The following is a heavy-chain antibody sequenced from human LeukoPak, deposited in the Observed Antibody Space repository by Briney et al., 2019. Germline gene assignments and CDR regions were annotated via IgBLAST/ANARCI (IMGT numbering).Heavy chain of an antibody. V-gene: IGHV1-8*02. CDR3: ARDHPLTSLDF. Sequence: ASVKVSCKASGYTFTSYDINWVRQATGQGLEWMGWINPNSGITVYAQKFQGRVTMTRDTSTSTVYLDLRGLRTDDTAVYYCARDHPLTSLDFWGQGTLLIVSS. CDR2: INPNSGIT. CDR1: GYTFTSYD. J-gene: IGHJ4*01. D-gene: IGHD4-11*01.